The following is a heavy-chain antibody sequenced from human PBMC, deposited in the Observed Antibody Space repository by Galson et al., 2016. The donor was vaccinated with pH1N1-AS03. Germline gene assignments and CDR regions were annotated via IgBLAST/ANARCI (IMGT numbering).Heavy chain of an antibody. CDR1: GGTFSSHG. CDR2: VIPMFSTS. Sequence: QSGAEVTKSGESLRISCKASGGTFSSHGFSWVRQAPGQGLEWMGRVIPMFSTSNYAQKFQGRLRIIADKSTSTAYMELNSLRSEDTAVYYCARVGHVVEPTAKDFLYYYYMDVWGKGTTVTVSS. D-gene: IGHD2-2*01. V-gene: IGHV1-69*06. CDR3: ARVGHVVEPTAKDFLYYYYMDV. J-gene: IGHJ6*03.